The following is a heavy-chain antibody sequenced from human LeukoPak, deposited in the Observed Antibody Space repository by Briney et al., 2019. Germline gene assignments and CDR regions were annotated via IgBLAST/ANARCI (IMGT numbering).Heavy chain of an antibody. CDR2: IIPIFGTA. CDR3: ARDVTMVRGARYRPYKWFDP. Sequence: SVKVSCKASRGSFSSYAIIWVRQAPGQGLEWMGGIIPIFGTANYAQKFQGRVTISADESTSTVYMELSSLRSEDTAVYYCARDVTMVRGARYRPYKWFDPWGQGTLVTVSS. J-gene: IGHJ5*02. V-gene: IGHV1-69*13. CDR1: RGSFSSYA. D-gene: IGHD3-10*01.